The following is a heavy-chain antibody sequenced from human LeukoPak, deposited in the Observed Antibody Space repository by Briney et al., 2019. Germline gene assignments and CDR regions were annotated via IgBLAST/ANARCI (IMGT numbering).Heavy chain of an antibody. V-gene: IGHV3-30*18. D-gene: IGHD3-10*01. J-gene: IGHJ6*01. CDR3: AKSFYFGSGRSYYYDGMDV. Sequence: GGSLRLSCEVSGFTFKNYVMHWVRQAPGKGLEWVAVIAYDGSKFYSDIVKGRLSISRDNSKNTLYLQMNSLRPEDAAVYYCAKSFYFGSGRSYYYDGMDVWGQGTTVTVSS. CDR2: IAYDGSK. CDR1: GFTFKNYV.